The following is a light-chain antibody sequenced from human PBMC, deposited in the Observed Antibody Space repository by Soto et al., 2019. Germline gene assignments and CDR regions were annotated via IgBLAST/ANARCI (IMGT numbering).Light chain of an antibody. J-gene: IGKJ2*01. CDR3: QQSYSIPRT. V-gene: IGKV1-39*01. CDR1: QSINIY. CDR2: GAT. Sequence: DIQMTQSPSSLSASVGDRVTIACRSSQSINIYLNWYQQKPGKAPKLLIYGATSLQSGVPSRFSADGSGTDVTLTISSLQPEDFATYYCQQSYSIPRTFGQATKVDIK.